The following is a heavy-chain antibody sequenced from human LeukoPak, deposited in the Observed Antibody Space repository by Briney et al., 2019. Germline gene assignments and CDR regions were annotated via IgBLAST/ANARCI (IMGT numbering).Heavy chain of an antibody. D-gene: IGHD5-18*01. CDR2: IYYSGST. J-gene: IGHJ4*02. Sequence: SEILSLTCTVSGGSISSYYWSWIRQPPGKGLEWIGYIYYSGSTNYNPSLKSRVTISVDTSKNQFSLKLSSVTAADTAVYYCANTAMARFDYWGQGTLVTVSS. V-gene: IGHV4-59*08. CDR1: GGSISSYY. CDR3: ANTAMARFDY.